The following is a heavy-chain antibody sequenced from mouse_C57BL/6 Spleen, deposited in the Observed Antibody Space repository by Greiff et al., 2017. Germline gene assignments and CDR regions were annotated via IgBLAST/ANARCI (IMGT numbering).Heavy chain of an antibody. CDR2: IWTGGGT. D-gene: IGHD1-1*01. Sequence: QVQLKESGPGLVAPSQSLSITCTVSGFSLTSYAISWVRQPPGKGLEWLGVIWTGGGTNYNSALKSRLSISKDNSKSPVFLKMNSLQTDDTARYYCARNEVFITTVVADWYFDVWGTGTTVTVSS. V-gene: IGHV2-9-1*01. CDR3: ARNEVFITTVVADWYFDV. J-gene: IGHJ1*03. CDR1: GFSLTSYA.